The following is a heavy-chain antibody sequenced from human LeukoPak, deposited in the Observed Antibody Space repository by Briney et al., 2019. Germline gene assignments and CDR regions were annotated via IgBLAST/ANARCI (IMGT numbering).Heavy chain of an antibody. V-gene: IGHV3-23*01. D-gene: IGHD6-13*01. Sequence: GGSLRLSCAASGFAFGSYAMTWVRQAPGKGLEWVSSINESGDKTYQADPVKGRVTISRDNSKNTLSLQMNSLRAEDTAVYYCAKGRISAGGLGYWGQGTLVTVSS. J-gene: IGHJ4*02. CDR1: GFAFGSYA. CDR2: INESGDKT. CDR3: AKGRISAGGLGY.